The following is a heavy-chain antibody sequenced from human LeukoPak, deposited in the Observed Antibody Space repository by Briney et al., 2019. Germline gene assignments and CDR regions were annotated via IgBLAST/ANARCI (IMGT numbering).Heavy chain of an antibody. CDR2: ISGSGGST. CDR3: AKDRETVRGVIFDY. D-gene: IGHD3-10*01. CDR1: GFTFSSYA. V-gene: IGHV3-23*01. J-gene: IGHJ4*02. Sequence: PGGSLRLSCSAAGFTFSSYAMSWVRQAPGKGLEWVSAISGSGGSTYYADSVKGRFTISRDNSKNTLYLQMNSLRAEDTAVYYCAKDRETVRGVIFDYWGQGTLVTVSS.